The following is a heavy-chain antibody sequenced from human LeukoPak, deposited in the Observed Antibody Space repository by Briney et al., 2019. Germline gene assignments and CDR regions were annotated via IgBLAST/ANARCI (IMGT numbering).Heavy chain of an antibody. CDR1: GGSISSSSYY. V-gene: IGHV4-39*01. CDR3: ARQPRYYYDSSGYGAFDI. D-gene: IGHD3-22*01. J-gene: IGHJ3*02. Sequence: PSETLSLTCTVSGGSISSSSYYWGWIRQPPGKGLEWIGSIYYSGSTYYNPSLKSRVTISVDTSKNRFSLKLSSVTAADTAVYYCARQPRYYYDSSGYGAFDIWGQGTMVTVSS. CDR2: IYYSGST.